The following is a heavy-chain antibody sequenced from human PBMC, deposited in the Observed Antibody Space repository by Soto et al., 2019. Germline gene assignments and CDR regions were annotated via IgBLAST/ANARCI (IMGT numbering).Heavy chain of an antibody. CDR3: AKDVSGSEIFYS. J-gene: IGHJ5*01. CDR2: ISGSGGST. CDR1: GFTFGSYA. Sequence: GGSLRLSCAASGFTFGSYAMSWVRQAPGKGLEWVSAISGSGGSTYYADSVKGRFTISRDNSKNTLYLQMNSLRAEDTAVYYCAKDVSGSEIFYSWGQGTLVTVSS. V-gene: IGHV3-23*01.